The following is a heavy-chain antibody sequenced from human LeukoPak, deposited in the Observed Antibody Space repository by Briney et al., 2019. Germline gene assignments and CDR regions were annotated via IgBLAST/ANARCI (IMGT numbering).Heavy chain of an antibody. D-gene: IGHD1-26*01. CDR3: VKDRGRGTYSFDY. CDR2: ISSSSSYI. CDR1: GFTFSSYS. Sequence: GGSLRLSCAASGFTFSSYSMNWVRQAPGKGLEWVSSISSSSSYIYYADSVKGRFTISRDNAKNSLYLQMNSLTAEDTAVYYCVKDRGRGTYSFDYWGQGTLVTVSS. J-gene: IGHJ4*02. V-gene: IGHV3-21*01.